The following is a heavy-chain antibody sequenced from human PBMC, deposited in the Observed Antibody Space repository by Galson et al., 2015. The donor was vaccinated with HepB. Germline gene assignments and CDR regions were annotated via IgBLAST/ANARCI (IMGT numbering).Heavy chain of an antibody. CDR2: ISSSSSYI. J-gene: IGHJ5*02. CDR1: GFTFSSYS. CDR3: ARDPCSSTSCYYDRDYNWFDP. V-gene: IGHV3-21*01. Sequence: SLRLSCAASGFTFSSYSMNWVRQAPGKGLEWVSSISSSSSYIYYADSVKGRFTISRDNAKNSLYLQMNSLRAEDTAVYYCARDPCSSTSCYYDRDYNWFDPWGQGTLVTVSS. D-gene: IGHD2-2*01.